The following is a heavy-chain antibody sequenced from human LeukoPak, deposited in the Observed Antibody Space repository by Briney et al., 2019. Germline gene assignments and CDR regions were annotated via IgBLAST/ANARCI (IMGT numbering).Heavy chain of an antibody. V-gene: IGHV3-48*03. J-gene: IGHJ4*02. D-gene: IGHD2-2*01. CDR1: GFTFSSYE. CDR3: ARDGCSSTSCYGGLFDY. Sequence: PGGSLRLSCAASGFTFSSYEMNWVRQAPGKGLEWVSYISSSGSTIYYADSVKGRFTISRDNAKNSLYLQMNSLRAEDTAVYYCARDGCSSTSCYGGLFDYRGQGTLVTVSS. CDR2: ISSSGSTI.